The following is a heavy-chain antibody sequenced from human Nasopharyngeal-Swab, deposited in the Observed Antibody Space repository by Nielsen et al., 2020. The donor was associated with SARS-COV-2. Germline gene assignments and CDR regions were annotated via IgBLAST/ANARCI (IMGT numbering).Heavy chain of an antibody. V-gene: IGHV3-74*01. Sequence: GESLKISCAASGFTFSSYWMHWVRQAPGKELVWVSRINSDGSSTSYADSVKGRFTISRDNAKNTLYLQMNSLRAEDTAVYYCASRSDYDFWSGYPNRDYYYMDVWGKGTTVTVSS. CDR1: GFTFSSYW. CDR2: INSDGSST. J-gene: IGHJ6*03. D-gene: IGHD3-3*01. CDR3: ASRSDYDFWSGYPNRDYYYMDV.